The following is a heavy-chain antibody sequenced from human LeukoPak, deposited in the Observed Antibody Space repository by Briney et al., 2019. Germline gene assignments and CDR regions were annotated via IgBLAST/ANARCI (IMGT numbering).Heavy chain of an antibody. D-gene: IGHD6-19*01. V-gene: IGHV4-39*07. CDR1: GGSVSSSSYY. CDR3: ARGQGSSGWYNWLDP. J-gene: IGHJ5*02. Sequence: KPSETLSLTCTVSGGSVSSSSYYWSWIRQPPGKGLEWIGEINHSGSTNYNPSLKSRVTISVDTSKNQFSLKLSSVTAADTAVYYCARGQGSSGWYNWLDPWGQGTLVTVSS. CDR2: INHSGST.